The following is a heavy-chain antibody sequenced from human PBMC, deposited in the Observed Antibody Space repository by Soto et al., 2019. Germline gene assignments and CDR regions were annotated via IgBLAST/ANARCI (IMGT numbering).Heavy chain of an antibody. Sequence: SETLSLTCTVSGGSISSGGYYWSWIRQHPGKGLEWIGYIYYSGSTYYNPSLKSRVTISVDTSKNQFSLKLSSVTAAATAVYYCARSTYSRYYFDYWGQGTLVTVSS. V-gene: IGHV4-31*03. CDR2: IYYSGST. CDR3: ARSTYSRYYFDY. D-gene: IGHD3-22*01. J-gene: IGHJ4*02. CDR1: GGSISSGGYY.